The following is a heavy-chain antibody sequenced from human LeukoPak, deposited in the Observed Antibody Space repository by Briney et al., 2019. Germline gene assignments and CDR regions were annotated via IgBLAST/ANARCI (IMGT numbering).Heavy chain of an antibody. V-gene: IGHV3-49*04. Sequence: GRSLRLSCTASGFTFGDYAMSWVRQAPGKGLEWVGFIRSKAYGGTTEYAASVKGRFTISRDDSKSIAYLQVNSLKTEDTAVYYCTRDTEGATDYYYYGMDVWGQGTTVTVSS. CDR1: GFTFGDYA. D-gene: IGHD1-26*01. CDR3: TRDTEGATDYYYYGMDV. CDR2: IRSKAYGGTT. J-gene: IGHJ6*02.